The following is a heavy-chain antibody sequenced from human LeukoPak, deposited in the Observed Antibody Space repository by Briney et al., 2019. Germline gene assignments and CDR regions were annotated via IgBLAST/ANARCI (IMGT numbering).Heavy chain of an antibody. CDR1: GYTFSGSY. Sequence: GASVKVSCKASGYTFSGSYIHWVRQAPGQGLEWLGRINPNSGDTNYAQNLHGRVTMTRDTSSTTAYMELNSLTTDDTAVYFCARSAEHCNNGVCFTDYYMDVWGKGTTVTVSS. CDR3: ARSAEHCNNGVCFTDYYMDV. CDR2: INPNSGDT. D-gene: IGHD2-8*01. V-gene: IGHV1-2*06. J-gene: IGHJ6*03.